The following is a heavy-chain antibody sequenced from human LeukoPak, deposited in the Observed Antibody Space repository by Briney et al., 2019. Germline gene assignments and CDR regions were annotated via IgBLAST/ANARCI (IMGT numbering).Heavy chain of an antibody. CDR1: GYTFTSYG. CDR3: ARDLGWEPHHWFDP. V-gene: IGHV1-18*01. D-gene: IGHD1-26*01. CDR2: ISAYNGNT. Sequence: AASVKVSCKASGYTFTSYGISWVRQAPGQGLEWMGWISAYNGNTNYAQKLQGRVTMTTDTSTSTAYMELRSLRSDDTAVYYCARDLGWEPHHWFDPWGQGTLVTVSS. J-gene: IGHJ5*02.